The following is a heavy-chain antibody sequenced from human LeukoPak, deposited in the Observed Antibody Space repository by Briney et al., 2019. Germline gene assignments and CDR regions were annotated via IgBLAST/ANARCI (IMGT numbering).Heavy chain of an antibody. Sequence: SETLSLTCAVYGGSFSGYYWSWIRQPPGKGLEWIGEINHSGSTNYNPSLKSRVTISVDTSKNQFSLKLSSVTAADTAVYYCARDHPGYCSSTSCYRGWFDPWGQGTLVTVSS. D-gene: IGHD2-2*02. J-gene: IGHJ5*02. V-gene: IGHV4-34*01. CDR3: ARDHPGYCSSTSCYRGWFDP. CDR1: GGSFSGYY. CDR2: INHSGST.